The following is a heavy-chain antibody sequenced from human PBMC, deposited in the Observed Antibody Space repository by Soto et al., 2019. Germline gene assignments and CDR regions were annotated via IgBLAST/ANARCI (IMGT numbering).Heavy chain of an antibody. CDR1: GYTFTGYY. Sequence: QVQLVQSGAEVKKPGASVKVSCKASGYTFTGYYMHWVRQAPGQGLEWMGWINPNSGGTNYAQKFQGRVTMTRDTSISTAYMELSRLRSDDTAVYYCARDYGSSSDWTRFDYWGQGTLVTVSS. V-gene: IGHV1-2*02. CDR2: INPNSGGT. J-gene: IGHJ4*02. CDR3: ARDYGSSSDWTRFDY. D-gene: IGHD6-19*01.